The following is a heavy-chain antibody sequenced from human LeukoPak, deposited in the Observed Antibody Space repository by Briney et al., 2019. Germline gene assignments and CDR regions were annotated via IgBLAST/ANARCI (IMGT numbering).Heavy chain of an antibody. CDR2: ITWNGGST. D-gene: IGHD3-22*01. V-gene: IGHV3-20*04. CDR3: ARDPNQQRGYHYYFDY. CDR1: GFTFDDYG. Sequence: GGSLRLSCAASGFTFDDYGMSWVRQAPGKGLECVSGITWNGGSTGYAASMKGRFTISRDNAKNSLYLQMNSLRAEDTALYYCARDPNQQRGYHYYFDYWGQGTLVTVSS. J-gene: IGHJ4*02.